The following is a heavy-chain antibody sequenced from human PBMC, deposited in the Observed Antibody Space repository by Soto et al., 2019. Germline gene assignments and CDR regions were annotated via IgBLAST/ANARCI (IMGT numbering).Heavy chain of an antibody. D-gene: IGHD1-26*01. Sequence: EVQLVESGGGLVQPGRSLRLSCAASGFTFDDYAMHWVRQAPGKGLEWVSGISWNSGSIGYADSVKGRFTISRDNAKNSLYLQMNSLRAEDTALYYCAKDKYSGSSSSDYWGQGTLVTVSS. J-gene: IGHJ4*02. CDR1: GFTFDDYA. CDR3: AKDKYSGSSSSDY. CDR2: ISWNSGSI. V-gene: IGHV3-9*01.